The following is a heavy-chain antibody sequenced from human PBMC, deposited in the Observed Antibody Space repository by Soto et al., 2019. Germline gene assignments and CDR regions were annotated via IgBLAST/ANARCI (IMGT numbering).Heavy chain of an antibody. CDR2: IYYSGST. Sequence: SDTLSITSTVSSGSISSYYCHWIRQTPWKGLEWIGYIYYSGSTNYNPSLKSRVTISVDTSKNQFSLKLSSVTAADTAVYYCARDSDWFEPWGQGTLVTVSS. J-gene: IGHJ5*02. CDR1: SGSISSYY. CDR3: ARDSDWFEP. V-gene: IGHV4-59*01.